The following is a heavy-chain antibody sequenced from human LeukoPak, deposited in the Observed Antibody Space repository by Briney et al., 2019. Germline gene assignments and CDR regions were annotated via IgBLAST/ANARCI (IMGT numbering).Heavy chain of an antibody. CDR3: ARDKRVAVAGTYIYYYYMDV. V-gene: IGHV4-38-2*02. J-gene: IGHJ6*03. D-gene: IGHD6-19*01. CDR2: IYHSGDS. CDR1: GYFISSGYY. Sequence: SETLSLTCSVSGYFISSGYYWGWIRQPPGEGLEWNATIYHSGDSYYSSSLKSRVTISVDTSKNQFSLKLSSVTAADTAVYYCARDKRVAVAGTYIYYYYMDVWGNGTTVTISS.